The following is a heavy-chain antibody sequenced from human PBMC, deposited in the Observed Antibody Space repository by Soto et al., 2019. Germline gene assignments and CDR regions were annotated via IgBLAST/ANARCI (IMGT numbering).Heavy chain of an antibody. D-gene: IGHD4-17*01. CDR2: IIAIFGTA. J-gene: IGHJ6*04. V-gene: IGHV1-69*13. CDR3: AIFDYGDYFNYYYYVMAV. CDR1: GGAFSSYA. Sequence: GASVKVSCKASGGAFSSYAISWVRQAPGQGLEWMGGIIAIFGTANYAKKFQGRVTITADESTSTAYMELSSLRSEDTAVYYCAIFDYGDYFNYYYYVMAVWGKGTTVTVSS.